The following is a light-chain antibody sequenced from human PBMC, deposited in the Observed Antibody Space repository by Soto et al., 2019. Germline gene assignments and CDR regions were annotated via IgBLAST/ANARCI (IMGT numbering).Light chain of an antibody. CDR3: SSHTSVTTRV. J-gene: IGLJ1*01. CDR2: EVT. CDR1: SSDVGSYDY. Sequence: QSVLTQPASVSGSPGQSIAISCTGTSSDVGSYDYVSWYQQHPDKAPKLMIYEVTQRPSGVSNRFSGSKSGNTASLTISGLQAEDEADYYCSSHTSVTTRVFGPGTKVTVL. V-gene: IGLV2-14*01.